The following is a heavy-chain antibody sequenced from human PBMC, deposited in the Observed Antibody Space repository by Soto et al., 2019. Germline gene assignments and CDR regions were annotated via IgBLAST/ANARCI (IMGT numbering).Heavy chain of an antibody. D-gene: IGHD2-2*01. CDR2: IHPSDSDI. CDR3: ARQDYSNYRGGMDV. V-gene: IGHV5-51*01. J-gene: IGHJ6*02. Sequence: PGESLKISCKTSGYSFTIHWIAWVRQMPGKGLEWMGIIHPSDSDIRYRPSFQGQVTISVDKSISTAYLQWSSLKASDTATYYCARQDYSNYRGGMDVWGQGTTVTVSS. CDR1: GYSFTIHW.